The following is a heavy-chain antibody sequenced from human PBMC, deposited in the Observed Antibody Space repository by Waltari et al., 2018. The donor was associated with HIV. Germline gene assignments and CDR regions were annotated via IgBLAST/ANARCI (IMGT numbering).Heavy chain of an antibody. D-gene: IGHD3-16*02. CDR3: ASYSYGFYAFDI. V-gene: IGHV4-59*01. CDR2: IYDSGNT. CDR1: GGSISSDY. J-gene: IGHJ3*02. Sequence: QVQLQEWGPGLVKPSETLSLSCTVSGGSISSDYWSWLRQPPGKGLEWIGYIYDSGNTNYNPSLKSRVTISIDTSKNQFSLRLNSVTAADTAVYYCASYSYGFYAFDIWGQGATVTVSS.